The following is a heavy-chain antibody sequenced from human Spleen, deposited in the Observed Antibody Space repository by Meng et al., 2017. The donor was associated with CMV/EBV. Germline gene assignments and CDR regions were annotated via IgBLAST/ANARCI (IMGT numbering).Heavy chain of an antibody. D-gene: IGHD2-2*01. Sequence: ASVKVSCKASSYTFIDHHIHWVRQAPGQGLEWMGWINPLTGDTKYAQKFQGRVTLSRDTSISTAYMDLSSLRYEDTAVYYCARQWGAEPAASWGMDVWGQGTTVTVSS. J-gene: IGHJ6*02. CDR2: INPLTGDT. CDR3: ARQWGAEPAASWGMDV. V-gene: IGHV1-2*02. CDR1: SYTFIDHH.